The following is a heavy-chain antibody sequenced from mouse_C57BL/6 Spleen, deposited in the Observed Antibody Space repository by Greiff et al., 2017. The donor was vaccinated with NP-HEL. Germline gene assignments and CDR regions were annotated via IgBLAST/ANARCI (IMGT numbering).Heavy chain of an antibody. V-gene: IGHV5-4*01. Sequence: EVKLVESGGGLVKPGGSLKLSCAASGFTFSSYAMSWVRQTPEKRLEWVATISDGGSYTYYPDNVKGRFTISRDNAKNNLYLQMSHLKSEDTAMYYCARERATVVVRYAMDYWGQGTSVTVSS. J-gene: IGHJ4*01. CDR2: ISDGGSYT. CDR3: ARERATVVVRYAMDY. CDR1: GFTFSSYA. D-gene: IGHD1-1*01.